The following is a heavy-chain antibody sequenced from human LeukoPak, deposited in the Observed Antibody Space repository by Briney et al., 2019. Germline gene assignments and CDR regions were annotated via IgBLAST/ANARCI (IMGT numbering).Heavy chain of an antibody. Sequence: GRSLRLSCAASGFTFDDYAMHWVRQAPGKGLEWVSGISWNSGSIGYADSVKGRFTISRDSSKSTLYLQMNSLRAEDTAVYYCAKGRYSGYAAVDYWGQGTLVTVSS. CDR1: GFTFDDYA. J-gene: IGHJ4*02. D-gene: IGHD5-12*01. V-gene: IGHV3-9*01. CDR2: ISWNSGSI. CDR3: AKGRYSGYAAVDY.